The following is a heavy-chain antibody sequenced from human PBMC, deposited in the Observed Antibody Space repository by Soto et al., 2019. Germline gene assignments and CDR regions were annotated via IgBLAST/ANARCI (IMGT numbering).Heavy chain of an antibody. D-gene: IGHD3-22*01. Sequence: PSETLSLTCTVSGGSISSGGYYWSWIRQHPGKGLEWIGYIYYSGSTYYNPSLKSRVTISVDTSKNQFSLTLSFVTAADTAVYYCARDLRYDDSSGYYYYYYGMDVWGQGTTVTVSS. CDR1: GGSISSGGYY. CDR2: IYYSGST. CDR3: ARDLRYDDSSGYYYYYYGMDV. J-gene: IGHJ6*02. V-gene: IGHV4-31*03.